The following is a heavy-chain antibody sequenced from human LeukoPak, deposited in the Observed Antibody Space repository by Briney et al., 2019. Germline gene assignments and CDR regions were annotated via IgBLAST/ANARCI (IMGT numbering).Heavy chain of an antibody. CDR2: IYTSGST. CDR1: GGSISSYY. V-gene: IGHV4-4*07. D-gene: IGHD3-22*01. CDR3: ARGLPLGYYDSSGPSDWFDP. J-gene: IGHJ5*02. Sequence: SETLSLTCTVSGGSISSYYWSWIRQPAGKGLEWIGRIYTSGSTNYNPSLKSRATMSVDTSKNQFSLKLSSVTAADTAVYYCARGLPLGYYDSSGPSDWFDPWGQGTLVTVSS.